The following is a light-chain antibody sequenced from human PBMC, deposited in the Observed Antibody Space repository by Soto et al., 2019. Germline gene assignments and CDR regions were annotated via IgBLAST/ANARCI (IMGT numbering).Light chain of an antibody. V-gene: IGKV1-5*01. CDR3: QKYYSAPPFT. CDR1: QSISRW. Sequence: DIQMTQSPSTLSASVGDRVTITCRASQSISRWLAWYQQKPGKAPKVLIWDASSLQRGVPSRFSGSGSGTEFTLTISSLQPDDFATYYCQKYYSAPPFTFGPGTKVDIK. CDR2: DAS. J-gene: IGKJ3*01.